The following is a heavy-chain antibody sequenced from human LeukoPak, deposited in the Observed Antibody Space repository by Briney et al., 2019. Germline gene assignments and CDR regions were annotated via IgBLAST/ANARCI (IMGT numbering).Heavy chain of an antibody. Sequence: SATVSLTCTVSGGSIRNNAYYWAWIRQPPGKGLEWIGSIYYTGCTYYNPSLKSRVTISVDTSKTQLSLKLSSVTAADTAVYYCAIRWGVSPSEIDSWGRGSLVTVCS. D-gene: IGHD1-26*01. V-gene: IGHV4-39*01. CDR2: IYYTGCT. CDR1: GGSIRNNAYY. CDR3: AIRWGVSPSEIDS. J-gene: IGHJ4*02.